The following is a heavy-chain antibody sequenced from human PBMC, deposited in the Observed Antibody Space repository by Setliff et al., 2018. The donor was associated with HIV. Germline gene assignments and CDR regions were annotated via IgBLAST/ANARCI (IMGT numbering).Heavy chain of an antibody. J-gene: IGHJ6*02. CDR3: ARDDSNYRQHGMDV. V-gene: IGHV3-48*03. D-gene: IGHD4-4*01. CDR1: GFRFSSYE. CDR2: ISSSGSTI. Sequence: PGGSLRLSCAASGFRFSSYEMNWVRQAPGEGLEWVSYISSSGSTIYYADSVKGRFTISRDNAKNSLYLQMNSLRAEDTAVYYCARDDSNYRQHGMDVWGQGTTVTVSS.